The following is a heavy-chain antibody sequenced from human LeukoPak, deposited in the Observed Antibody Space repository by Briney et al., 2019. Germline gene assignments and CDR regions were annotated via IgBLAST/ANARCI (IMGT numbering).Heavy chain of an antibody. V-gene: IGHV3-9*01. CDR2: ISWNSGSI. D-gene: IGHD2-15*01. J-gene: IGHJ4*02. CDR1: GFTFDDYA. CDR3: AKDKAVAATTTTTHFDY. Sequence: PGRSLRLSCAASGFTFDDYAMHWVRQAPGKGLEWVSGISWNSGSIGYADSVKGRFTISRDNAKNSLYLQMNSLRAEDTALYYCAKDKAVAATTTTTHFDYWGQGTLVTVSS.